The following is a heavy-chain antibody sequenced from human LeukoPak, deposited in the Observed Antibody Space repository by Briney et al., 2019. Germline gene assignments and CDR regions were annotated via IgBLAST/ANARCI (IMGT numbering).Heavy chain of an antibody. CDR2: INHSGST. CDR3: ARHLATVTPVYYFDY. Sequence: SETLSLTCAVYGGSFSGYYWSWIRQPPGKGLEWIGEINHSGSTNYNPSLKCRVTISVDTSKNQFSLKLSSVTAADTAVYYCARHLATVTPVYYFDYWGQGTLVTVSS. CDR1: GGSFSGYY. D-gene: IGHD4-17*01. V-gene: IGHV4-34*01. J-gene: IGHJ4*02.